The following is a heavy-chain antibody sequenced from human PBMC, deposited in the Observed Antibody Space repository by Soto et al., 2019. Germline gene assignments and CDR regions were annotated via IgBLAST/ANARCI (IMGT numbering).Heavy chain of an antibody. Sequence: SVKVSCKASGGTFSSYAISWVRQAPGQGLEWMGGIIPIFGTANYAQKFQGRVTITADESTSTAYMELSSLRSEDTAVYYCARPLSSLAYCGGDCYSPGGAFDIWGQGTMVTVSS. D-gene: IGHD2-21*02. CDR3: ARPLSSLAYCGGDCYSPGGAFDI. V-gene: IGHV1-69*13. J-gene: IGHJ3*02. CDR2: IIPIFGTA. CDR1: GGTFSSYA.